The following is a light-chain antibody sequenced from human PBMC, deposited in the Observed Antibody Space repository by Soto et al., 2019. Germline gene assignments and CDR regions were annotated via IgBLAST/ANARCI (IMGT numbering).Light chain of an antibody. CDR3: QQYGTSPFT. J-gene: IGKJ2*01. CDR2: GAS. CDR1: QSVSSSY. Sequence: EIVLTQSPGTLSLSPGERATLSCRASQSVSSSYLAWYQQKPGQAPRLLIHGASGRAAGIPDRFSGSGSGTDFTFTISRLEPEDFAVYYCQQYGTSPFTFGQGTKLEIK. V-gene: IGKV3-20*01.